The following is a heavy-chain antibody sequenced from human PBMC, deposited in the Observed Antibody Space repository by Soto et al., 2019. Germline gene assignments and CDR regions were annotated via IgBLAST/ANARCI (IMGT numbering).Heavy chain of an antibody. V-gene: IGHV3-9*01. CDR3: AKANYDRSGYDS. CDR1: GLTFDDYA. J-gene: IGHJ4*02. CDR2: ITWNSGSI. D-gene: IGHD3-22*01. Sequence: EVQLVESGGGLVQPGRSLRLSCAASGLTFDDYAMHWVRQVPGKGLEWVSGITWNSGSIGYADSVRGRFTISRDNARNSLYLQMNSLRAEDTALYYCAKANYDRSGYDSWGQGTLVTVSS.